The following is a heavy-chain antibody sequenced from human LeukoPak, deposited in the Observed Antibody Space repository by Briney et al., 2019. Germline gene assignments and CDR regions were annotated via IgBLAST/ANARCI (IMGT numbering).Heavy chain of an antibody. J-gene: IGHJ5*02. CDR1: GGTFSSYA. CDR2: IIPIFGTA. Sequence: SVKVSCKASGGTFSSYAISWVRQAPGQGLEWMGGIIPIFGTANYAQKFQGRVTITTDESTSTAYMELSNLRSEDTAVYYCARDPAGYYDSSGYYYVRWFDPWGQGTLVTVSS. CDR3: ARDPAGYYDSSGYYYVRWFDP. D-gene: IGHD3-22*01. V-gene: IGHV1-69*05.